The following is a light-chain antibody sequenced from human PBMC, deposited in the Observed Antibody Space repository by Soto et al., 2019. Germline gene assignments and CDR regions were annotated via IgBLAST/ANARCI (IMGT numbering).Light chain of an antibody. CDR1: QSLLHSNGYNC. CDR3: MQALQTPVT. Sequence: DIVMTQSPLSLPVTPGEPASISCRSSQSLLHSNGYNCLDWYLQKPGQSPQLLIYLGSNRASGVAHRCSGSGSGTDFTLKISRVEAEDVGHYYCMQALQTPVTFGGGTKVEIK. V-gene: IGKV2-28*01. J-gene: IGKJ4*01. CDR2: LGS.